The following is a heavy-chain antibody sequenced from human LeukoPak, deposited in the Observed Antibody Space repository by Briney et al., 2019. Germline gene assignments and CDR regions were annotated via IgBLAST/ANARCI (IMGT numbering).Heavy chain of an antibody. V-gene: IGHV3-33*01. J-gene: IGHJ4*02. CDR3: ARAPPGYCSSTSCYLNY. Sequence: GTSLRLSCAASGFTFSNYGMHWVRQAPGKGPEWVAVIWYDGSNKYYADSVKGRFTISRDNSKNTLYLQMNSLRAEDTAVYYCARAPPGYCSSTSCYLNYWGQGILVTVSS. CDR2: IWYDGSNK. CDR1: GFTFSNYG. D-gene: IGHD2-2*01.